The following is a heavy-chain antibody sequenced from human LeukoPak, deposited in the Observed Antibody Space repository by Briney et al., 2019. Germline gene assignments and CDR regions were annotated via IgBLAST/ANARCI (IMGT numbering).Heavy chain of an antibody. CDR3: VREYSSSSGRAFDI. V-gene: IGHV3-74*01. CDR2: ISTDGSST. J-gene: IGHJ3*02. D-gene: IGHD6-6*01. Sequence: QPGGSLRLSCAASGFTFSSYWMHWVRQAPGKGLVWVSRISTDGSSTNFADSVKGRFTISRDNAKNTLYLQMNSLRAEDTAVYYCVREYSSSSGRAFDIWGQGTMVTVSP. CDR1: GFTFSSYW.